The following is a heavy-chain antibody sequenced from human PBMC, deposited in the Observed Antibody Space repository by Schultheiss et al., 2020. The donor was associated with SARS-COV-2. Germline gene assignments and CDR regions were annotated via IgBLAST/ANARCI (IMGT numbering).Heavy chain of an antibody. D-gene: IGHD1-26*01. J-gene: IGHJ5*02. CDR3: ARDWGLSGSYLGIGWFDP. CDR1: GGSISSYY. CDR2: INHSGST. Sequence: SQTLSLTCTVSGGSISSYYWSWIRQPAGKGLEWIGEINHSGSTNYNPSLKSRVTISVDTSKNQFSLKLSSVTAADTAVYYCARDWGLSGSYLGIGWFDPWGQGSLVTVSS. V-gene: IGHV4-34*01.